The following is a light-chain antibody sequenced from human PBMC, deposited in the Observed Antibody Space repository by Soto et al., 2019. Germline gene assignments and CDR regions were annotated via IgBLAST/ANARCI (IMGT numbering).Light chain of an antibody. CDR3: QRRSNWPLT. CDR1: QNISSY. CDR2: DVS. Sequence: IVLTQSPATLSLSPGKSATLSCRASQNISSYLISYHQKPRQAPRLLIYDVSNRATGIPARFSGSGSGTDFTLPISSLEPEDFAVYYCQRRSNWPLTFGGGTKVDIK. J-gene: IGKJ4*01. V-gene: IGKV3-11*01.